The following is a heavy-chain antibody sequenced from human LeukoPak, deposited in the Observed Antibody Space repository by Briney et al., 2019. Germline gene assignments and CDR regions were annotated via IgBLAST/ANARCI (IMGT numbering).Heavy chain of an antibody. CDR3: ARSSIVVVPAAIENWFDP. V-gene: IGHV1-18*01. D-gene: IGHD2-2*01. CDR1: GYTFTSYG. Sequence: ASVKVSCKASGYTFTSYGISWVRQAPGQGREWMGWISAYNGNTNYAQKLQGRVTMTTDTSTSTAYMELRSLRSDDTAVYYCARSSIVVVPAAIENWFDPWGQGTLVTVSS. CDR2: ISAYNGNT. J-gene: IGHJ5*02.